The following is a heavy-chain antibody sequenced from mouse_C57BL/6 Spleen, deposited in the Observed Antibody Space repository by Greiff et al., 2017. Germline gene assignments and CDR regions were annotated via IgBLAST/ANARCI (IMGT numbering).Heavy chain of an antibody. V-gene: IGHV5-17*01. J-gene: IGHJ4*01. Sequence: PAAEKGLEWVAYISSGSSTIYYADTVKGRFTISRDNAKNTLFLQMTSLRSEDTAMYYCARRGGYDVSYYAMDYWGQGTSVTVSS. CDR3: ARRGGYDVSYYAMDY. D-gene: IGHD2-2*01. CDR2: ISSGSSTI.